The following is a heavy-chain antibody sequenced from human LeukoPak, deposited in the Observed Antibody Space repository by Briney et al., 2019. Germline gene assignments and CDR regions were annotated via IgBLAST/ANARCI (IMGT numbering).Heavy chain of an antibody. D-gene: IGHD3-3*01. CDR2: IIPIFGTA. V-gene: IGHV1-69*05. CDR3: ARVGGRSITMFGVVTHYYYFHMDV. CDR1: GGTFSSYA. J-gene: IGHJ6*03. Sequence: SVKVSCKASGGTFSSYAISWVRQAPGQGLEWLGGIIPIFGTANYAQKFQGRVTITTDESTSTAYMELSRLRYEDTAVYYCARVGGRSITMFGVVTHYYYFHMDVWGKGTTVTVPS.